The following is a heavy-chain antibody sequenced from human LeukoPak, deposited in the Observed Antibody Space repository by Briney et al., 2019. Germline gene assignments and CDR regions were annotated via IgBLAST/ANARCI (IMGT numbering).Heavy chain of an antibody. D-gene: IGHD6-19*01. J-gene: IGHJ4*02. CDR1: GFTFSSYW. CDR3: AKEQIAVAGTGGDY. V-gene: IGHV3-23*01. CDR2: ISGSGGST. Sequence: GGSLRLSCAASGFTFSSYWMSWVRQAPGKGLEWVSAISGSGGSTYYADSVKGRFTISRDNSKSTLYLQMNSLRAEDTAVYYCAKEQIAVAGTGGDYWGQGTLVTVSS.